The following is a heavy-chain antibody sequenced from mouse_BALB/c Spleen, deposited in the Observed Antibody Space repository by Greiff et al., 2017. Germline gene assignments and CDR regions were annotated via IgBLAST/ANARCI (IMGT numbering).Heavy chain of an antibody. Sequence: EVQVVESGPGLVKPSQSLSLSCSVTGYSITSGYYWNWIRQFPGNKLEWMGYISYDGSNNYNPSLKNRISITRDTSKNQFFLKLNSVTTEDTATYYCAYGNMAWFAYWGQGTLVTVSA. D-gene: IGHD2-1*01. CDR2: ISYDGSN. V-gene: IGHV3-6*02. CDR1: GYSITSGYY. J-gene: IGHJ3*01. CDR3: AYGNMAWFAY.